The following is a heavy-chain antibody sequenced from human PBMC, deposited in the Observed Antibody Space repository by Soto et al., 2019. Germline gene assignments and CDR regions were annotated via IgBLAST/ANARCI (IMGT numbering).Heavy chain of an antibody. CDR3: ARALFQLWPPDY. J-gene: IGHJ4*02. D-gene: IGHD5-18*01. Sequence: GSLRLPCAASGFSFSNYWMSWVRQAPGKGLEWVANIKEDGSEKYYVDSVKGRFTISRDNAKNSLYLQMNSLRAEDTAVYYCARALFQLWPPDYWGQGTLVTVSS. CDR1: GFSFSNYW. V-gene: IGHV3-7*05. CDR2: IKEDGSEK.